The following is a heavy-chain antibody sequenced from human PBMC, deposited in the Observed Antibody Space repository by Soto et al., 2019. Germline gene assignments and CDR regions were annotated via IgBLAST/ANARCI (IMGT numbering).Heavy chain of an antibody. Sequence: QVQLVESGGGVVQPGRSLRLSCAASGFTFSSYAMHWVRQAPGKGLEWVAVISYDESNKYYADSVKGLFNISRDNSKNTLYLQRNRLRAEETDVYYCARGRSPVIFEYWGQGTRVNVYS. V-gene: IGHV3-30-3*01. CDR2: ISYDESNK. CDR1: GFTFSSYA. J-gene: IGHJ4*02. D-gene: IGHD6-6*01. CDR3: ARGRSPVIFEY.